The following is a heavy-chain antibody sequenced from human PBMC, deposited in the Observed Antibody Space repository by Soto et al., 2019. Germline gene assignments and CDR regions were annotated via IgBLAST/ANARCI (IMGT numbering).Heavy chain of an antibody. D-gene: IGHD2-2*01. Sequence: GESLKISCKGSGYGFTSYWITWVRQMPGKGLEWMGRIDPSDSYTNYSPSFQGHVTISADKSISTAYLQWSSLKASDTAMYYCARRCTSISCNDIRYYSGVNDYWGQGTLVTVYS. V-gene: IGHV5-10-1*01. CDR2: IDPSDSYT. CDR1: GYGFTSYW. CDR3: ARRCTSISCNDIRYYSGVNDY. J-gene: IGHJ4*02.